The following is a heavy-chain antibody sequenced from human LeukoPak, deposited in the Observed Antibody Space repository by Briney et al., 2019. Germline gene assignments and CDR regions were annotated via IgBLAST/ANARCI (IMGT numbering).Heavy chain of an antibody. D-gene: IGHD1-26*01. CDR1: GFTVSSNY. V-gene: IGHV3-23*01. Sequence: GGSLRLSCAASGFTVSSNYMSWVRQAPGKGLKWVSAISGSGGSTYYADSVKGRFTISRDNSKNTLYLQMNSLRAEDTAVYYCAKPGRIVGATDFDYWGQGTLVTVSS. CDR2: ISGSGGST. CDR3: AKPGRIVGATDFDY. J-gene: IGHJ4*02.